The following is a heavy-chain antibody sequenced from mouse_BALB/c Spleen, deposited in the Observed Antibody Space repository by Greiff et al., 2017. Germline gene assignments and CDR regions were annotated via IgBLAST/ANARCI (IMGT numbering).Heavy chain of an antibody. CDR3: ARGRDGRGYFDY. CDR1: GFTFSSYA. D-gene: IGHD2-3*01. Sequence: DVHLVESGGGLVKPGGSLKLSCAASGFTFSSYAMSWVRQTPEKRLEWVASISSGGSTYYPDSVKGRFTISRDNARNILYLQMSSLRSEDTAMYYCARGRDGRGYFDYWGQGTTLTVSS. CDR2: ISSGGST. J-gene: IGHJ2*01. V-gene: IGHV5-6-5*01.